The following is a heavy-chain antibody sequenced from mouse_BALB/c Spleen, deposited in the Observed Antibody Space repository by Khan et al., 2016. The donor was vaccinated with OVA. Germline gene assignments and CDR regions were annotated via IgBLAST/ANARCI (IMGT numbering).Heavy chain of an antibody. CDR3: ACSDCGSSYPGFDY. CDR1: GYSFTDYI. D-gene: IGHD1-1*01. V-gene: IGHV1-77*01. J-gene: IGHJ3*01. Sequence: VELVESGPELVKPGASVKMSCKASGYSFTDYIISWVKRRTGQGLQWIGEIYPGSGSIYSNEKFKGKATLTADKSPNTAYMQNSSLTPEDTADLVCACSDCGSSYPGFDYWGQGTRVTVSA. CDR2: IYPGSGSI.